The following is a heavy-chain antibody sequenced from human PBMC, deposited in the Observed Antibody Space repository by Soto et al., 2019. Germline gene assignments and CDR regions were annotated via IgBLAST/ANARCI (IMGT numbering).Heavy chain of an antibody. D-gene: IGHD2-15*01. CDR2: VYYSGST. Sequence: PSETLSLTCTVSGASISSYYWSWIRQPPGKGLEWIGYVYYSGSTNYNPSLKSRVTISVDTSKNQFSLQLSSVTPEDTAVYYCARGINSAFDSWGQGTLVTVSS. CDR1: GASISSYY. CDR3: ARGINSAFDS. V-gene: IGHV4-59*12. J-gene: IGHJ4*02.